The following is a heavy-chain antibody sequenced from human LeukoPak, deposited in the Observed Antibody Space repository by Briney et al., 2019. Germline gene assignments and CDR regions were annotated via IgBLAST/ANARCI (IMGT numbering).Heavy chain of an antibody. CDR2: IRCDESKT. CDR3: AGLQRITIFGVVI. V-gene: IGHV3-30*02. J-gene: IGHJ3*02. Sequence: GGSLRLSCAASGFTFSSFGMHWVRQAPGEGLEWVAFIRCDESKTFYADSVKGRFTISRDNSKNTVYLQMNSLRAEDTAVYYCAGLQRITIFGVVIWGQGTMVTVSS. D-gene: IGHD3-3*01. CDR1: GFTFSSFG.